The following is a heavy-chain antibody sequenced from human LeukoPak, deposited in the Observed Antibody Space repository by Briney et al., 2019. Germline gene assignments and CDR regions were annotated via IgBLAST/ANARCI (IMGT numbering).Heavy chain of an antibody. CDR1: GGPLTTYY. CDR3: ARGVDGYKY. V-gene: IGHV4-59*01. CDR2: VYYTGTT. Sequence: PSETLSLTCTVSGGPLTTYYWSWIRQPPGRGLEWIGYVYYTGTTNYNPSLKSRVTISIDTSKNQFSLKLSAVTAADTAVYYCARGVDGYKYWGQGTLVTVSS. D-gene: IGHD5-24*01. J-gene: IGHJ4*02.